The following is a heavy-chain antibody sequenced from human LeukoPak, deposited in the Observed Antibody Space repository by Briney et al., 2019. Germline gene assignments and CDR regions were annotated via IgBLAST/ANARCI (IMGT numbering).Heavy chain of an antibody. CDR2: IYSGGST. CDR1: GFTVSSNY. CDR3: ARGPHRRGIVATIRYYGMDV. V-gene: IGHV3-66*01. D-gene: IGHD5-12*01. Sequence: PGGSLRLSCAASGFTVSSNYMSWVRQAPGKGLEWVSVIYSGGSTYYADSVKGRFTISRDNSKNTLYLQMNSLRAEDTAVYYCARGPHRRGIVATIRYYGMDVWGQGITVTVSS. J-gene: IGHJ6*02.